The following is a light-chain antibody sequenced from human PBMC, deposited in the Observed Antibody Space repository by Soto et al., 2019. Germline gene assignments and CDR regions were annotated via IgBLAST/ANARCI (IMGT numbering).Light chain of an antibody. CDR2: DAS. Sequence: DIQMTQSPPSLSVSVGDRVTITCQASQDINNYLNWYQQKPGKAPKLLVYDASNLEAWAPSRFSGSGSGTEFTLTISSLQPEDAATYYCQQYNTYLTWTFGQGTKVDIK. CDR1: QDINNY. J-gene: IGKJ1*01. V-gene: IGKV1-33*01. CDR3: QQYNTYLTWT.